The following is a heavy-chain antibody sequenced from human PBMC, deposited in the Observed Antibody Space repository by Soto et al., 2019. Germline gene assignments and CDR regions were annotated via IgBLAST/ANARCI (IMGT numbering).Heavy chain of an antibody. Sequence: QVQLQESGPGLVKPSETLSLTCTVSGGSISSYYWSWIRQPPGKGLEWIGYIYYSGSTNYNPPLKRRVPLSVDTPKNQFSLKLSSVTAADTAVYYCARIGYYYGMAVWGQGTTVTVSS. J-gene: IGHJ6*02. CDR3: ARIGYYYGMAV. CDR2: IYYSGST. CDR1: GGSISSYY. V-gene: IGHV4-59*01.